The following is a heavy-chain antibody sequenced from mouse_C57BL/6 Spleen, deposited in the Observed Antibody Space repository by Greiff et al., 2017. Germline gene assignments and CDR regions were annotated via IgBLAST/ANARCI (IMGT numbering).Heavy chain of an antibody. CDR1: GYTFTDYN. V-gene: IGHV1-22*01. Sequence: VQLQQSGPELVKPGASVKMSCKASGYTFTDYNMHWVKQSHGKSLEWIGYINPNNGGNSYNQKFKGKATLTVNKSSSTAYMERRSLTSEDSAVYYCARDWAQHYCDYWGQGTTLTVSS. D-gene: IGHD4-1*01. CDR2: INPNNGGN. CDR3: ARDWAQHYCDY. J-gene: IGHJ2*01.